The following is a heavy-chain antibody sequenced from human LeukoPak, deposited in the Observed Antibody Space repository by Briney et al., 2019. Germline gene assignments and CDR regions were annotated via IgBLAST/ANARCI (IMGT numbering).Heavy chain of an antibody. CDR2: IWRDSSEK. J-gene: IGHJ4*02. CDR1: EFAFSRHA. D-gene: IGHD1-26*01. CDR3: ARRASGTNYFDPLDW. V-gene: IGHV3-33*01. Sequence: GGSLRLSCVASEFAFSRHAMHWVRQAPGKGLEWVAVIWRDSSEKHYADSVKGRFTVSRDNSKSTLYLEMNSLRAEDTAIYYCARRASGTNYFDPLDWWGQGTPVTVSS.